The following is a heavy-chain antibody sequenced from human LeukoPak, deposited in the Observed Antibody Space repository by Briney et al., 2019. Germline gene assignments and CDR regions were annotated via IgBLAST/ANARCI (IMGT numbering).Heavy chain of an antibody. V-gene: IGHV4-59*08. D-gene: IGHD6-13*01. Sequence: SETLSPTCTVSGGSISSNYWTWIRQPPGKGLEWIGYVYYSGSTNYNPSLQSRVTISVDTSKNQFSLKLSSLTAADTAVYYCARQKAAAGSDRVDPWGQGTLVTVSS. J-gene: IGHJ5*02. CDR2: VYYSGST. CDR3: ARQKAAAGSDRVDP. CDR1: GGSISSNY.